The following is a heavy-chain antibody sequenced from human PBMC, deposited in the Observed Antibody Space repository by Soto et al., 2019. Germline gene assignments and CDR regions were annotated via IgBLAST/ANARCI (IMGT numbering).Heavy chain of an antibody. D-gene: IGHD4-17*01. J-gene: IGHJ4*02. CDR2: ISGSGGST. V-gene: IGHV3-23*01. Sequence: SLRLSCAASGFTFSSYAMSWVRQAPGKGLEWVSAISGSGGSTYYADSVKGRFTISRDNSKNTLYLQMNSLRAEDTAVYYCAKASTTVTTLNKYYFDYWGQGTLVTVSS. CDR1: GFTFSSYA. CDR3: AKASTTVTTLNKYYFDY.